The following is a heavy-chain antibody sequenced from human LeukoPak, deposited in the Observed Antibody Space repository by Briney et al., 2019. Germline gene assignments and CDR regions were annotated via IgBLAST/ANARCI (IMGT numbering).Heavy chain of an antibody. CDR1: GFTVISNY. CDR3: AREPSRGLLDS. V-gene: IGHV3-53*01. J-gene: IGHJ4*02. CDR2: IYGGGAT. Sequence: PGGSLRLSCAASGFTVISNYMSWVRQAPGKGLEWVSVIYGGGATHYADSVKGRFTISRDLSKNTLYLQMNSLRADDTAVYYCAREPSRGLLDSWGQGTLVTVSS. D-gene: IGHD2-21*01.